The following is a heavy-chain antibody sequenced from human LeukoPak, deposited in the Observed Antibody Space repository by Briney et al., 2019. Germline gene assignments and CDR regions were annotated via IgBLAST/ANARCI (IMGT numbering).Heavy chain of an antibody. V-gene: IGHV3-7*01. Sequence: GGSLRLPWAASGFTFSSYWMSWVRQAPGKGLEWVANIKQDGSEKYYVDSVKDRFTISRDNAKNSLYPQMNSLRAEDTDVYYCARQLLWFGEEVGGMIDCWGQGTLVTVSS. CDR3: ARQLLWFGEEVGGMIDC. D-gene: IGHD3-10*01. J-gene: IGHJ4*02. CDR1: GFTFSSYW. CDR2: IKQDGSEK.